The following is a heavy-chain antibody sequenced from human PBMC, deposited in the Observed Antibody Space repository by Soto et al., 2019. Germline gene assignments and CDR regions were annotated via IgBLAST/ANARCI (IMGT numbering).Heavy chain of an antibody. CDR2: ISGYNGNT. V-gene: IGHV1-18*01. CDR3: ASEVPAPYYYSGMDV. J-gene: IGHJ6*02. CDR1: GYSFTTYG. Sequence: QVQLVQSRGEVKKPGASVKVSCKTSGYSFTTYGISWVRQAPGQGLEWMGWISGYNGNTNYAQKLQGRVTMTTDTSTSTAYMELRSLRSADTAVYYCASEVPAPYYYSGMDVWGQGSTVTVSS.